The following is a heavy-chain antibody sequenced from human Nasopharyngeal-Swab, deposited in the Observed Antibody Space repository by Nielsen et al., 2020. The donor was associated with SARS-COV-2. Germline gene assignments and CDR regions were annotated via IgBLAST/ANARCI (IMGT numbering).Heavy chain of an antibody. V-gene: IGHV1-18*01. D-gene: IGHD6-19*01. CDR1: GYTFPNYG. Sequence: ASVKVSCKASGYTFPNYGIFWVRQAPGQGLECMGWISPYNGNTNYAQTVQGRVTMTTDTSTTTAYVELRSLRSDDTAVYYCARDPSGWGAYSDYWGQGTLVTVSS. CDR2: ISPYNGNT. CDR3: ARDPSGWGAYSDY. J-gene: IGHJ4*02.